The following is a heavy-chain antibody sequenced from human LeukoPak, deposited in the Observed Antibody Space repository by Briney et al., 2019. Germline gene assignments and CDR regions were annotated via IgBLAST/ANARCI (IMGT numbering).Heavy chain of an antibody. J-gene: IGHJ4*02. Sequence: PSETLSLTCAVSGGSISSSNWWSWVRQPPGKGLEWIGEIYHTGSTNYIPSLKSRITISVDKSKNQFSLSLTSVTAADTAVYYCARGRDGFNSLPFDYWGQGTLVTVSS. V-gene: IGHV4-4*02. D-gene: IGHD5-24*01. CDR3: ARGRDGFNSLPFDY. CDR1: GGSISSSNW. CDR2: IYHTGST.